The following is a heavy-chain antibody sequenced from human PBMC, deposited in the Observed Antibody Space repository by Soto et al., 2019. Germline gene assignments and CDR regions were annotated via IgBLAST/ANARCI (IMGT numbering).Heavy chain of an antibody. J-gene: IGHJ6*03. Sequence: GASVKVSCKASGYTFTGYYMHWVRQAPGQGLEWMGWINANSGGTNYAQKFQGWVTMTRDTSMSTAYMELRSLRSDDTAVYYCARVQYQSGRDYYYYDMDAWDKGTTVTLAS. CDR3: ARVQYQSGRDYYYYDMDA. D-gene: IGHD2-2*01. CDR1: GYTFTGYY. CDR2: INANSGGT. V-gene: IGHV1-2*04.